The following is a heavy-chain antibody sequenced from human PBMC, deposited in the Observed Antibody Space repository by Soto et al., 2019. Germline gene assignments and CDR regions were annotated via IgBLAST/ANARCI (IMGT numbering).Heavy chain of an antibody. Sequence: QVQLVQSGAEVKKPRSSVKVSCKASGGTFSSYAISWVRQAPGQGLEWMGGIIPIFGTANYAQKFQGRVTITADESTSTAYMELSSLRSEDTAVYYCARTSFRGAAAGRANYYYYGMDVWGQGTTVTVSS. CDR3: ARTSFRGAAAGRANYYYYGMDV. D-gene: IGHD6-13*01. J-gene: IGHJ6*02. CDR1: GGTFSSYA. V-gene: IGHV1-69*01. CDR2: IIPIFGTA.